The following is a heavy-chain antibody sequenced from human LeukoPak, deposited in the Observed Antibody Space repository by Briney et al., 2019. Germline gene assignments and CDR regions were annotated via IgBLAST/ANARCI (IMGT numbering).Heavy chain of an antibody. D-gene: IGHD3-22*01. V-gene: IGHV3-23*01. Sequence: GSLRLSCAASGFTFSSYAMSWVRQAPGKGLEWVSAISGSGGSTYYADSVKGRFTISRDNSKNTLYLQMNSLRAEDTAVYYCAKVGDSSGYYSALFDYWGQGTLVTVSS. J-gene: IGHJ4*02. CDR1: GFTFSSYA. CDR3: AKVGDSSGYYSALFDY. CDR2: ISGSGGST.